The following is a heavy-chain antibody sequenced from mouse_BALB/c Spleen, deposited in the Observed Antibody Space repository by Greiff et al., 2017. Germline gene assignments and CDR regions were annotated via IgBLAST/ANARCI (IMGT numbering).Heavy chain of an antibody. D-gene: IGHD1-1*02. CDR2: ISSGGGST. Sequence: EVQLVESGGGLVKPGGSLKLSCAASGFAFSSYDMSWVRQTPEKRLEWVAYISSGGGSTYYPDTVKGRFTISRDNAKNTLYLQMSSLKSEDTAMYYCARGGGFAYWGQGTLVTVSA. V-gene: IGHV5-12-1*01. CDR1: GFAFSSYD. CDR3: ARGGGFAY. J-gene: IGHJ3*01.